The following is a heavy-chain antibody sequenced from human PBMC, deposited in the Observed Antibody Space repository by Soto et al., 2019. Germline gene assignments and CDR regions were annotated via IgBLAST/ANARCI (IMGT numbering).Heavy chain of an antibody. CDR3: ARGYGRNFDY. CDR2: ISYSGSA. Sequence: PSETLSLTCTVSGASVSSGNYYLSWIRQPPGKGLECIGYISYSGSANYNPSLKSRVTISIDTSKNQFSLKLSSVTAADTAVYYCARGYGRNFDYWGQGTLVTVSS. CDR1: GASVSSGNYY. D-gene: IGHD5-18*01. V-gene: IGHV4-61*01. J-gene: IGHJ4*02.